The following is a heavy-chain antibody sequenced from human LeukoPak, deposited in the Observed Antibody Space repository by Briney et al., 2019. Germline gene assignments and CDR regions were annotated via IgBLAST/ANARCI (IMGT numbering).Heavy chain of an antibody. CDR3: ARDRQLELPYYYYYYYMDV. D-gene: IGHD1-7*01. CDR2: INPNSGGT. CDR1: GYTFTGYY. Sequence: GASVTVSCKASGYTFTGYYMHWVRQAPGQGLEWMGWINPNSGGTNYAQKFQGRVTMTRDTSISTAYMELSRLRSDDTAVYYCARDRQLELPYYYYYYYMDVWGKGTTVTVSS. J-gene: IGHJ6*03. V-gene: IGHV1-2*02.